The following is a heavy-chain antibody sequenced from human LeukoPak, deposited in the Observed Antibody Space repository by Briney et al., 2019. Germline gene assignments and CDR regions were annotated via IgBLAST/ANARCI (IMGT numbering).Heavy chain of an antibody. CDR1: GGSISSYY. CDR2: IYTSGST. V-gene: IGHV4-4*09. Sequence: SETLSLTCTVSGGSISSYYWSWIRQPPGKGLEWIGYIYTSGSTNYNPSLKSRVTISVDTSKNQFSLKLSSVTAADTAVYYCARHGRGDFWSGAYYFDYWGQGTLVTVSS. CDR3: ARHGRGDFWSGAYYFDY. J-gene: IGHJ4*02. D-gene: IGHD3-3*01.